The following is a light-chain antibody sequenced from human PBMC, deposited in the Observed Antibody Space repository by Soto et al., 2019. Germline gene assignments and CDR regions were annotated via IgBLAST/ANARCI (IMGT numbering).Light chain of an antibody. CDR1: ESVSRN. J-gene: IGKJ5*01. CDR3: LQYNSWPPIT. V-gene: IGKV3-15*01. Sequence: EVVMTQSPSTLSFYPREIATLSCRASESVSRNLAWYQQKPGQAPRLLIYDASTRATGIPDRFSGGGSGTEFTLTISSLQSEDFVVYYCLQYNSWPPITFGQGTRLEI. CDR2: DAS.